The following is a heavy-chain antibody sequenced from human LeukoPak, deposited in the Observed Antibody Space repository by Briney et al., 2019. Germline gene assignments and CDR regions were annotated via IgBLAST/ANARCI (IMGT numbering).Heavy chain of an antibody. D-gene: IGHD1-26*01. Sequence: GGSLRLSCAASGFTVSSNYMSWVRQAPGKGLEWVSVIYSGGSTYYADSVKGRFTISRDNSKNTLYLQMNSLRAEDTAVYYCARVEVGATLLFDYWGQGTLVTVSS. CDR3: ARVEVGATLLFDY. V-gene: IGHV3-66*01. CDR1: GFTVSSNY. J-gene: IGHJ4*02. CDR2: IYSGGST.